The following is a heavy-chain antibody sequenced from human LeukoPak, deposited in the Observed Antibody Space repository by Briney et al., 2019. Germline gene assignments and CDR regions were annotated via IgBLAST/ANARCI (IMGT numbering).Heavy chain of an antibody. Sequence: PSETLFLTCTVSGGCISSGGYYWSWIRQRPGKGLEWIGYVYYSGSTYYNPSLKSRVTISVDTSKNQFSLKLSSVTAADTAVYYCARGIDYGDPNDAFDIWGQGTMVTVSS. V-gene: IGHV4-31*03. CDR1: GGCISSGGYY. D-gene: IGHD4-17*01. CDR2: VYYSGST. J-gene: IGHJ3*02. CDR3: ARGIDYGDPNDAFDI.